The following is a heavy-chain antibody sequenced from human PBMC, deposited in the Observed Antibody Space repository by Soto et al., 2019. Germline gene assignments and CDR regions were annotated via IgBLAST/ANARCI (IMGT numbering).Heavy chain of an antibody. J-gene: IGHJ4*02. Sequence: GGSLRLSCAASGFTFNSYAMSWVRQAPGKGLEWVSAISASGDSTYYADAVKGRFTISRDNSKNTLYLEMNSLRAEDTALYYCAKVRETITMIVVAYFDYWGQGTLVTVSS. CDR1: GFTFNSYA. CDR2: ISASGDST. V-gene: IGHV3-23*01. CDR3: AKVRETITMIVVAYFDY. D-gene: IGHD3-22*01.